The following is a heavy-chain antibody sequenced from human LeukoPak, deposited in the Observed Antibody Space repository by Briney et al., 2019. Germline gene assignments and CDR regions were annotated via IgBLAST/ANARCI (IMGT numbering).Heavy chain of an antibody. CDR2: IKQDGSEK. D-gene: IGHD6-13*01. J-gene: IGHJ4*02. CDR3: ARKAAEINY. Sequence: GRSLRLSCAAFGFTFSSYWMGWVRQAPGKGLEWVANIKQDGSEKYYVDSVKGRFTISRDNAKNSLYLQMNSLRAEDTAVYYCARKAAEINYWGQGTLVTVSS. CDR1: GFTFSSYW. V-gene: IGHV3-7*03.